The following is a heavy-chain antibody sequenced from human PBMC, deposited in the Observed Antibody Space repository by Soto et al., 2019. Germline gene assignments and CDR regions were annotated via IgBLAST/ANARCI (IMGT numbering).Heavy chain of an antibody. V-gene: IGHV3-30-3*01. Sequence: GGSLRLSCAASGVTFSSYAIHWVRQAPDKGLEWVAVISYDGSNKYYADSVKSRFTISRDNSKNTLYLQMNSLRAEDTAVYYIARGVVVVAACYGMDVWGQGPTVTVS. CDR2: ISYDGSNK. D-gene: IGHD2-15*01. CDR3: ARGVVVVAACYGMDV. CDR1: GVTFSSYA. J-gene: IGHJ6*02.